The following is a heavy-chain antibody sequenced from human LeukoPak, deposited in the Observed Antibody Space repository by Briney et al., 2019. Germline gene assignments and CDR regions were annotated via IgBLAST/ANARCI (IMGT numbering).Heavy chain of an antibody. CDR2: ISGSGGST. D-gene: IGHD2-2*01. CDR1: GFTVSSNY. V-gene: IGHV3-23*01. J-gene: IGHJ6*03. Sequence: GGSLRLSCAASGFTVSSNYMSWVRQAPGKGLEWVSAISGSGGSTYYADSVKGRFTISRDNSKNTLYLQMNSLRAEDTAVYYCAKSWDCSSTSCQRYYYYYYMDVWGKGTTVTVSS. CDR3: AKSWDCSSTSCQRYYYYYYMDV.